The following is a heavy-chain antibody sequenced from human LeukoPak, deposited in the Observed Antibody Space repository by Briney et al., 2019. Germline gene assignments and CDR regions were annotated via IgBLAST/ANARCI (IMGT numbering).Heavy chain of an antibody. Sequence: LSLTCNVSGGSISNYHWSWVRQPPGKGLEWVSNIASSGTTIYYADSVKGRFSISRDNAKSSLYLQMNSLRVEDTAVYYCALLAVASDFDYWGQGALVTVSS. D-gene: IGHD6-19*01. CDR2: IASSGTTI. CDR1: GGSISNYH. CDR3: ALLAVASDFDY. V-gene: IGHV3-48*03. J-gene: IGHJ4*02.